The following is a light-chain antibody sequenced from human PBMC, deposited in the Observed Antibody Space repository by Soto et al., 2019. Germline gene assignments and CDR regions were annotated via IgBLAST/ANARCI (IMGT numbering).Light chain of an antibody. CDR1: QSMGSN. Sequence: IVLTQSPATLSLSPGKRATLSCRASQSMGSNVAWYQQKPGQAPRLLIYGASTRAAGIPARFSGSGSGTDFTLTISRLEPEDFAVYYCHQYDDGPYTFGQGTKVDIK. J-gene: IGKJ2*01. CDR3: HQYDDGPYT. V-gene: IGKV3-15*01. CDR2: GAS.